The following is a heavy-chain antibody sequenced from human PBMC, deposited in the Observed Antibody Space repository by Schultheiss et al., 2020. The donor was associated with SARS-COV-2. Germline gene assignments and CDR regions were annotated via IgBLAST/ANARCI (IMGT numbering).Heavy chain of an antibody. D-gene: IGHD5-18*01. V-gene: IGHV4-34*01. J-gene: IGHJ5*02. CDR1: GGSISGYY. CDR3: ARAVGQLWLPANWFDP. CDR2: INHSGST. Sequence: SQTLSLTCTVSGGSISGYYWSWIRQPPGKGLEWIGEINHSGSTNYNPSLKSRVTISVDTSKNQFSLKLSSVTAADTAVYYCARAVGQLWLPANWFDPWGQGTLVTVSS.